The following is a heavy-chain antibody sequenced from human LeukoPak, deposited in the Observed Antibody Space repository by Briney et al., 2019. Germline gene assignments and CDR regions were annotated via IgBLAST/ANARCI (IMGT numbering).Heavy chain of an antibody. D-gene: IGHD4-17*01. CDR3: ARGLTTVTSLASY. Sequence: GGSLRLSCAASGFTFSDYYMNWIRQAPGKGLEWVSYISGSGSGANYADSVKGRFTISRDNAKNSLYLQMNSLGAEDTAMYYCARGLTTVTSLASYWGQGTLVTVTS. V-gene: IGHV3-11*03. CDR2: ISGSGSGA. J-gene: IGHJ4*02. CDR1: GFTFSDYY.